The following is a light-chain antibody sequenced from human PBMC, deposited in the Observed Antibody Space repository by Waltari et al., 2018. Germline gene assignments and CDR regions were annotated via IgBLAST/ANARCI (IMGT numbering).Light chain of an antibody. V-gene: IGLV1-44*01. CDR2: RNN. Sequence: QSVLTQPPSASGTPGQRVTISCSGSSSNIGSNTVNWYQQLPGTPPKLFIYRNNQRPSGVPERVSGSKSGTSASLAISGLQSEDEADYYCAAWDDSLNAVVFGGGTKLTVL. J-gene: IGLJ2*01. CDR1: SSNIGSNT. CDR3: AAWDDSLNAVV.